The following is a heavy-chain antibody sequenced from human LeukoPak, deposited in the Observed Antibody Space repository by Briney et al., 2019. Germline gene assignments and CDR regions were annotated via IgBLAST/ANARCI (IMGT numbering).Heavy chain of an antibody. J-gene: IGHJ4*02. CDR1: GFDFHGYM. D-gene: IGHD4-23*01. V-gene: IGHV3-43D*04. CDR2: ISWDGGTT. CDR3: ARGGYGGVFDY. Sequence: SGGSLRLSCAASGFDFHGYMMHWVRQVPGKGLEWVSLISWDGGTTNYADSVKGRFTISRDNSKNSLYFLMNDLTAEDTAFYYCARGGYGGVFDYWGQGTLVTVSS.